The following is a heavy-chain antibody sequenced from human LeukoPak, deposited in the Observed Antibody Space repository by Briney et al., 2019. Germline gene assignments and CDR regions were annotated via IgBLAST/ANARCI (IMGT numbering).Heavy chain of an antibody. CDR3: ARAAYQAAGIASH. D-gene: IGHD2-15*01. CDR2: ISGSGGST. J-gene: IGHJ4*02. CDR1: GFTFSSYA. Sequence: PGGSLRLSCAASGFTFSSYAMSWVRQAPGKGLEWVSAISGSGGSTYYADSVKGRFTISRDNAKNSLYLQMNSLRVEDTAVYYCARAAYQAAGIASHWGQGTLVTVSS. V-gene: IGHV3-23*01.